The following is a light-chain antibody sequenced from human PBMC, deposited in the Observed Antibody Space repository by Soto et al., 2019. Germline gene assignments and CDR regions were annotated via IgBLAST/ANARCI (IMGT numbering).Light chain of an antibody. J-gene: IGLJ3*02. CDR2: KDF. CDR3: YSAADNLV. V-gene: IGLV3-27*01. CDR1: ILAKKY. Sequence: SYELTQPSSVSVSPGQTARITCSGNILAKKYARWFQQKPGQAPVLVIYKDFERPSGIPERFSGSSSGTTVTLTISGAQVEDEADYYCYSAADNLVFGGGTKVTVL.